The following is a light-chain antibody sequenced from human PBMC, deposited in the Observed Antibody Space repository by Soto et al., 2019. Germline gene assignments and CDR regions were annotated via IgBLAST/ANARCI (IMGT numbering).Light chain of an antibody. CDR2: EGS. CDR3: CSYAGSSTYV. J-gene: IGLJ1*01. CDR1: SSDVGSYNL. Sequence: ALTQPASVSGSPGQSITISCTGTSSDVGSYNLVSWYQQHPGKAPKLMIYEGSKRPSGVSNRFSGSKSGNTASLTISGLQAEDEAEYYCCSYAGSSTYVFGTGTKVTVL. V-gene: IGLV2-23*01.